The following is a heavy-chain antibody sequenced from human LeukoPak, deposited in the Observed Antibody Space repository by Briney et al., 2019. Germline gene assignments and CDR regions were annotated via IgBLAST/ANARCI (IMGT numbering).Heavy chain of an antibody. CDR3: TRGEGLWSGSNWFDP. D-gene: IGHD3-3*01. CDR1: GGSFSGYY. CDR2: FYHSGST. V-gene: IGHV4-34*01. J-gene: IGHJ5*02. Sequence: SETLSLTCAVYGGSFSGYYWSWIRQPPGKGLEWIGSFYHSGSTYYNPSLKSRVTISVDRSKNQFSLRLSSVTAADTAVYYCTRGEGLWSGSNWFDPWGQGTLVTVSS.